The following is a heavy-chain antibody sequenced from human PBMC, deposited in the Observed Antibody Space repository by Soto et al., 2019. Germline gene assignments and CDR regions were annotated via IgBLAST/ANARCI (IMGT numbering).Heavy chain of an antibody. V-gene: IGHV4-30-2*01. CDR1: GGSISSGGYS. J-gene: IGHJ5*02. D-gene: IGHD3-22*01. CDR3: ARAFGDSSGYWFDP. CDR2: IYHSGST. Sequence: PSETLSLTCAVSGGSISSGGYSWSWIRQPPGKGLEWIGYIYHSGSTYYNPSLKSRVTISVDRSKNQFSLKLSSVTAADTAVYYCARAFGDSSGYWFDPWGQGTLVTVSS.